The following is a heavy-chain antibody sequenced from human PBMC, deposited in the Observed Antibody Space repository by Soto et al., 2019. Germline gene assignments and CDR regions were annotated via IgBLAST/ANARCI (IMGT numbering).Heavy chain of an antibody. V-gene: IGHV2-5*02. CDR3: AHSNWRDPIYD. CDR2: IYWDDDK. Sequence: QITLKESGPTLVKPTQTLTLTCTLSGFSLSTGAVGVGWIRQPPGKALVWLALIYWDDDKHYSPSLKSRLTITKDTSKNQVVLTMTNMDPVDTATYYCAHSNWRDPIYDWGQGTLVTVSS. J-gene: IGHJ4*02. D-gene: IGHD1-1*01. CDR1: GFSLSTGAVG.